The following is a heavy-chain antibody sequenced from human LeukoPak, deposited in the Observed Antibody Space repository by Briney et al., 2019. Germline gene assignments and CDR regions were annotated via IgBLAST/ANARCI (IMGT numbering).Heavy chain of an antibody. J-gene: IGHJ4*02. Sequence: GGSLRLSCVASGFTFSSYGMHWVRQAPGKGLEWVAFIRYDGSNKYYADSVKGRFTISRDNSKNTLYLQMNSLRAEDTAVYYCAKLVSPYCGGDCSAYYFDYSGQGTLVTVSS. V-gene: IGHV3-30*02. CDR3: AKLVSPYCGGDCSAYYFDY. CDR2: IRYDGSNK. D-gene: IGHD2-21*01. CDR1: GFTFSSYG.